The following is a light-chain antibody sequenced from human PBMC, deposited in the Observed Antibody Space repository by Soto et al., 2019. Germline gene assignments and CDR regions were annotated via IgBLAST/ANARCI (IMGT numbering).Light chain of an antibody. CDR1: SSDVGGYDF. CDR3: SSFAGSNKLV. CDR2: EVS. J-gene: IGLJ2*01. Sequence: QSALTQPPSASGSPGQSVTISCSGTSSDVGGYDFVSWYQQHPGEAPKVMIYEVSKRPSGVPDRFSGSKSGNTASLTVSGLQADDEADYYCSSFAGSNKLVFGGGTKLTVL. V-gene: IGLV2-8*01.